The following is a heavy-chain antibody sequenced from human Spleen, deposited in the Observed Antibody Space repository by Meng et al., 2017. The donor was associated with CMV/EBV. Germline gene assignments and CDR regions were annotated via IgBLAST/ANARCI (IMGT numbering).Heavy chain of an antibody. CDR3: ARGPRRITIFGVVIVQSFDY. Sequence: FSGYYLSWIRQPPGKELEWIGEINQSGITNYNPSLTPADTLSVDTSKNQFSLKLSSVTAADTAVYYCARGPRRITIFGVVIVQSFDYWGQGTLVTVSS. CDR2: INQSGIT. D-gene: IGHD3-3*01. V-gene: IGHV4-34*01. CDR1: FSGYY. J-gene: IGHJ4*02.